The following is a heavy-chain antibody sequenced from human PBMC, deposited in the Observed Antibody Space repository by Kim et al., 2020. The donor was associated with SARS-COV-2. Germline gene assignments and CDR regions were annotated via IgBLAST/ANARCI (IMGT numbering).Heavy chain of an antibody. CDR1: GFIFRKFG. Sequence: GGSLRLSCAASGFIFRKFGLHWVRQAPGKGLEWVAFISHDGLTAIYADAVRGRFTISRDYSKNTVYLEMDGLSAGDTAVYYCARQSSSHFDCSRQGTRV. V-gene: IGHV3-33*05. D-gene: IGHD3-10*01. CDR2: ISHDGLTA. J-gene: IGHJ4*02. CDR3: ARQSSSHFDC.